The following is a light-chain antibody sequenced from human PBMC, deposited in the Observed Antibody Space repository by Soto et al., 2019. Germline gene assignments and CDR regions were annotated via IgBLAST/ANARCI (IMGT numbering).Light chain of an antibody. CDR2: QDN. Sequence: SYELTQPPSVSVSPGQTASITCSGDKLGDKYACWYQQKPGQSPVLVIYQDNKRPSGIPERFSGSNSGNTATLTISGTQAXXXADYYCQAWDSTTAVFGTGTKLTV. CDR3: QAWDSTTAV. J-gene: IGLJ1*01. V-gene: IGLV3-1*01. CDR1: KLGDKY.